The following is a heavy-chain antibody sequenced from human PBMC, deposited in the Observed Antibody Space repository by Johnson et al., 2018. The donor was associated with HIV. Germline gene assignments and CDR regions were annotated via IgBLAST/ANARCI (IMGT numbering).Heavy chain of an antibody. Sequence: MQLVESGGGLVQPGGSLRLSCAASGFTFSSYVMHWVRQAPGKGLEWVAFIRYDGSNKYYADSVKGRFTISRDNSKNTLYLQMNSLRAEDTAVYYCASGLGIVGATRSAFDIWGQGTMVTVSS. J-gene: IGHJ3*02. CDR3: ASGLGIVGATRSAFDI. D-gene: IGHD1-26*01. V-gene: IGHV3-30*02. CDR2: IRYDGSNK. CDR1: GFTFSSYV.